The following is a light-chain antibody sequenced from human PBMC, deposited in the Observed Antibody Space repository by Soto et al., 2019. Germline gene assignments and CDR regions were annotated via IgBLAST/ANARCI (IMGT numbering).Light chain of an antibody. J-gene: IGKJ4*01. CDR3: QQYNDSPLT. CDR2: TAS. Sequence: ETVLTQSPDTLSVSPGERATLSCRASRRVSTNLAWYQQKPGQAPRLLIYTASTRATGIPARVSGSGSGTDFTLTISSLQSEDFAVYYCQQYNDSPLTFGRGTKVEI. V-gene: IGKV3D-15*01. CDR1: RRVSTN.